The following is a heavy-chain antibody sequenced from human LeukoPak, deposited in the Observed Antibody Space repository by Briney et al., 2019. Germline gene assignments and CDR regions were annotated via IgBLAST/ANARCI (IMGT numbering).Heavy chain of an antibody. CDR2: TSGSGSTT. CDR3: AKDSRPNIAVAGFDY. CDR1: GFTFNNYA. D-gene: IGHD6-19*01. V-gene: IGHV3-23*01. J-gene: IGHJ4*02. Sequence: GGSLRLSCSVSGFTFNNYAMNWVRQAPAKGLEWVSGTSGSGSTTYYADSVKGRFTISRDNSKNTLYLQMNNLRGEDTAVYFCAKDSRPNIAVAGFDYWGQGTLVTVSS.